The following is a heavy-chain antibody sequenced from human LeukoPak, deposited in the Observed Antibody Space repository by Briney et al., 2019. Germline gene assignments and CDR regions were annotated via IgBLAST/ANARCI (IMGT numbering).Heavy chain of an antibody. Sequence: GRSLRLSCAASGFTFSSYAMHWVRQAPGKGLEWVAVISYDGSNKYYADSVKGRFTISRDNSKNTLYLQMNSLRAEDTAVYYCARDQWSGSYYGLNPFDLWGRGTLVTVFS. D-gene: IGHD1-26*01. CDR1: GFTFSSYA. CDR2: ISYDGSNK. V-gene: IGHV3-30-3*01. CDR3: ARDQWSGSYYGLNPFDL. J-gene: IGHJ2*01.